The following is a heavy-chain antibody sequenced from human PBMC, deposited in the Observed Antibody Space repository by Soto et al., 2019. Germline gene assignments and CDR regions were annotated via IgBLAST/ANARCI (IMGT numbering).Heavy chain of an antibody. CDR3: AREPDPYGSGTVSDY. CDR1: GGTFSSYA. J-gene: IGHJ4*02. Sequence: SVKVSCKASGGTFSSYAISWVRQAPGQGLEWMGGIIPIFGTANYAQKFQGRVTITADESTSTAYMELSSLRSEDTAVYYCAREPDPYGSGTVSDYWGQGTLVTVSS. CDR2: IIPIFGTA. V-gene: IGHV1-69*13. D-gene: IGHD3-10*01.